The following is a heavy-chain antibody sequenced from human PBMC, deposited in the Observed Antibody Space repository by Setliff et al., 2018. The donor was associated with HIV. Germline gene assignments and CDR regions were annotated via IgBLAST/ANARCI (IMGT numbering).Heavy chain of an antibody. Sequence: SETLSLTCTVSGGSISSYYWSWIRQPPGKGLEWIGYIYYSGSTNYNPSPKSRVTISVDTSRNHFSLKLISVTAADTAVYYCATLKMATIYRDFDYWGQGTLVTVSS. D-gene: IGHD5-12*01. CDR2: IYYSGST. V-gene: IGHV4-59*01. J-gene: IGHJ4*02. CDR3: ATLKMATIYRDFDY. CDR1: GGSISSYY.